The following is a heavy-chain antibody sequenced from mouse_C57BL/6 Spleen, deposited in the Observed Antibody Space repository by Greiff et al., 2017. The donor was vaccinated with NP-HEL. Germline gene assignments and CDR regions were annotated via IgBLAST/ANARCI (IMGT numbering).Heavy chain of an antibody. CDR2: ISDGGSYT. J-gene: IGHJ3*01. D-gene: IGHD1-3*01. V-gene: IGHV5-4*01. Sequence: DVKLVESGGGLVKPGGSLKLSCAASGFTFSSYAMSWVRQTPEKRLEWVATISDGGSYTYYPDNVKGRFTISRDNAKNNLYLQMSHLKSEDAAMYYCARDGSGSWFAYWGQGTLVTVSA. CDR3: ARDGSGSWFAY. CDR1: GFTFSSYA.